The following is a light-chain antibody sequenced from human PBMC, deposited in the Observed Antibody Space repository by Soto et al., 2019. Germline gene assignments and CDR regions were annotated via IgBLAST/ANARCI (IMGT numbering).Light chain of an antibody. Sequence: QSVLTQPPSASGTPGQRVTISCSGSSSNIGSNTANWYQQLPGTAPKLLIYRNNQRPSGVPDRFSGSKSGTSASLAISGLQSEDEADYFCAAWDDSLNGHVFGTGTKVTV. CDR1: SSNIGSNT. CDR2: RNN. V-gene: IGLV1-44*01. CDR3: AAWDDSLNGHV. J-gene: IGLJ1*01.